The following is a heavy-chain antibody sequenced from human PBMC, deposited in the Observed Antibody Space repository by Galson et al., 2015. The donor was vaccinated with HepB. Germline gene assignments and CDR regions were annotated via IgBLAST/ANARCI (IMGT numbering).Heavy chain of an antibody. CDR1: GYTFTSYY. V-gene: IGHV1-46*01. Sequence: SVKVSCKASGYTFTSYYMHWVRQAPGQGLEWMGIINPSGGSTSYAQKFQGRVTMTRDTSTSTVYMELSSLRSEDTAVYYCARGLPQRFLEWLLPDYWGQGTLVTVSS. J-gene: IGHJ4*02. CDR3: ARGLPQRFLEWLLPDY. CDR2: INPSGGST. D-gene: IGHD3-3*01.